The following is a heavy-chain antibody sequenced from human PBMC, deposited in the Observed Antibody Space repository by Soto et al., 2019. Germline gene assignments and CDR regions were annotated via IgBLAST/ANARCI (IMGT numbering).Heavy chain of an antibody. Sequence: VQLVQSGAEVKKPGASVKVSCKASGYTFNSYYIHWVRQAPGQGLEWMGWINPNSDVTGYAQRFQGRVTMTRDMSMTTAYMDLTRLRSDDTAVYYCVRVGLNRNYDFYFWGQGTLITVSS. CDR1: GYTFNSYY. CDR3: VRVGLNRNYDFYF. CDR2: INPNSDVT. V-gene: IGHV1-2*02. J-gene: IGHJ4*02. D-gene: IGHD3-16*01.